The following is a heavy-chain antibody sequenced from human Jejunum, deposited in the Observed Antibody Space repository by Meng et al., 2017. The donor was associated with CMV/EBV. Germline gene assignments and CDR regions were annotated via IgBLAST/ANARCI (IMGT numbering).Heavy chain of an antibody. V-gene: IGHV3-23*01. CDR3: ATYYTGNYYFFDF. Sequence: SGFTFSSYARSWVRQAPGKGLEWVSTIVGGGGSTYYPGSVKGRFTISRDNYKNTLYLQMNSLRAEDTALYYCATYYTGNYYFFDFWGQGTLVTVSS. CDR2: IVGGGGST. J-gene: IGHJ4*02. D-gene: IGHD3-3*01. CDR1: GFTFSSYA.